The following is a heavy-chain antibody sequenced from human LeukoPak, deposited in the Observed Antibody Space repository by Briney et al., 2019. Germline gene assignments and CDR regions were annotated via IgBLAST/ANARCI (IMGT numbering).Heavy chain of an antibody. Sequence: GGSLRLSCAASGFTFSSYSMNWVRQAPGKGLEWVSSISTSISYIYYADSVKGRFTISRDNAKNSLYLQMNSVRAEDTAVYYCARSSFPYYFDYWGQGTLVTVS. J-gene: IGHJ4*02. CDR2: ISTSISYI. CDR1: GFTFSSYS. V-gene: IGHV3-21*01. CDR3: ARSSFPYYFDY. D-gene: IGHD3-16*01.